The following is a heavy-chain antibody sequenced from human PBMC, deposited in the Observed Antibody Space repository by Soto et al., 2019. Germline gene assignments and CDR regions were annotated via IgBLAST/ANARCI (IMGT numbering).Heavy chain of an antibody. CDR1: GFTFSSYW. CDR2: IKQDGSEK. J-gene: IGHJ5*02. V-gene: IGHV3-7*01. Sequence: EVQLVESGGGLVQPGGSLRLSCAASGFTFSSYWMSWVRQAPGKGLEWVANIKQDGSEKYYVDSVKGRFNISRDNAKNSMCLKINSMRADDTAVYYCARPFWQRVQSNWFDPWGQGTLVTVSS. CDR3: ARPFWQRVQSNWFDP. D-gene: IGHD6-6*01.